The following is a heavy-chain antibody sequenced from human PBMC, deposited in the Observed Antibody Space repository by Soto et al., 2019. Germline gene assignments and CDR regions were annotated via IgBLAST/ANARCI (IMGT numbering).Heavy chain of an antibody. CDR1: GFTFSDHY. Sequence: GGSLRLSCAASGFTFSDHYMDWVRQAPGKGLEWVGRTRNKANRYTTEYAASVKGRFTISRDESKNSLYLQMNSLKTEDTAVYYCARVTSSGYFFDYWGQGTLVTVSS. J-gene: IGHJ4*02. CDR3: ARVTSSGYFFDY. CDR2: TRNKANRYTT. D-gene: IGHD3-22*01. V-gene: IGHV3-72*01.